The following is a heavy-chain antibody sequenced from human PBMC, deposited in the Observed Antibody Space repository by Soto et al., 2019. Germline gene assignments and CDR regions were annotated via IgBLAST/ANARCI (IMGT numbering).Heavy chain of an antibody. CDR2: ISSNGGST. CDR1: GFTFSSYA. CDR3: ARDGGYYRGYFDY. V-gene: IGHV3-64*01. D-gene: IGHD3-3*01. Sequence: PGGSLRLSCAASGFTFSSYAMHWVRQAPGKGLEYVSAISSNGGSTYYANSVKGRFTISRDNSKNTLYLQMGSLRAEDMAVYYCARDGGYYRGYFDYWGQGTLVTVSS. J-gene: IGHJ4*02.